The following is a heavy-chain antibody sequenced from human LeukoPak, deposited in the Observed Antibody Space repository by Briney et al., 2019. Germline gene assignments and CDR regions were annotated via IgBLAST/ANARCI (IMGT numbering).Heavy chain of an antibody. D-gene: IGHD4-11*01. CDR1: GFTFSTYT. CDR3: ATMSTVIRPFDY. J-gene: IGHJ4*02. V-gene: IGHV3-21*01. CDR2: ISSSNSFI. Sequence: PGGSLTLSCAASGFTFSTYTMNWLRQAPGKGLEWVSSISSSNSFIYYADSVKGRFIVSRDNAKNSVYLQMNSLRAEDTAVYYCATMSTVIRPFDYWGQGTLVTVSS.